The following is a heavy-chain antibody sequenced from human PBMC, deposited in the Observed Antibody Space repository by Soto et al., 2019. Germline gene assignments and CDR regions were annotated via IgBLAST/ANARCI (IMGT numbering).Heavy chain of an antibody. V-gene: IGHV4-59*01. CDR1: GDSISSYY. Sequence: QVQLQESGPGLVKPSETLSLTCTVSGDSISSYYWSWIRQPPGKGLEWIGYIFYSGTINYNPSLTSRVTVSVDTSKNQFSLKLSSVTAADTAVYYCARVGGAPLGAFDIWGQGTMVTVSS. J-gene: IGHJ3*02. CDR2: IFYSGTI. CDR3: ARVGGAPLGAFDI. D-gene: IGHD1-26*01.